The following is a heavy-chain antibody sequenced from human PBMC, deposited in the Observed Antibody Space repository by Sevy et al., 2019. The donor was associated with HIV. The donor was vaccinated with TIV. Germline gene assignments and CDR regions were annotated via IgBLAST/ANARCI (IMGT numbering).Heavy chain of an antibody. J-gene: IGHJ4*02. CDR1: GDSVSTNSAA. Sequence: SQTLSLTCAISGDSVSTNSAAWNWIRQSPSRGLEWLGRTYYRSKWYNDYAVSVKSRITINPETSKNQSSLQLNSVTPEDTAVYYCARGVSLYYDISGYLFDYWGQGTLVTVSS. CDR3: ARGVSLYYDISGYLFDY. D-gene: IGHD3-22*01. CDR2: TYYRSKWYN. V-gene: IGHV6-1*01.